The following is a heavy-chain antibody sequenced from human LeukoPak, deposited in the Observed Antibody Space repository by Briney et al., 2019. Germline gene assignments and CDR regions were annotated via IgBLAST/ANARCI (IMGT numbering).Heavy chain of an antibody. Sequence: GGSLRLSCAASGFTVSSNYMSWVRQAPGKGLEWVSVIYSGGSTYYADSVKGRFTISRDNSKNTLYLQMNSLRAEDTAVYYCARGGGMITFGGISSYYGMDVWGQGTTVTVSS. D-gene: IGHD3-16*01. V-gene: IGHV3-53*05. CDR1: GFTVSSNY. CDR3: ARGGGMITFGGISSYYGMDV. CDR2: IYSGGST. J-gene: IGHJ6*02.